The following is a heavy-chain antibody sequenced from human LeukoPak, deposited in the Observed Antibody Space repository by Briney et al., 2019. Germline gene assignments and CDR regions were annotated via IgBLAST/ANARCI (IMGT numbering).Heavy chain of an antibody. CDR2: INTNTGNP. CDR3: ARESTLADNTFSL. D-gene: IGHD2/OR15-2a*01. J-gene: IGHJ3*01. Sequence: ASVKVSCKASGYTFTSFAMNWVRQAPGQGLEWMGWINTNTGNPTYAQGFTGRFVFSLDTSVSTSYLQINSLEAEDTAVYYCARESTLADNTFSLWGQGTMVTVSS. CDR1: GYTFTSFA. V-gene: IGHV7-4-1*02.